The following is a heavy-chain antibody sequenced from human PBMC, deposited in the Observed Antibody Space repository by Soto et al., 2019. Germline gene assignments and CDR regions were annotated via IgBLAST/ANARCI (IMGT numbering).Heavy chain of an antibody. CDR2: IYYGGST. J-gene: IGHJ5*02. CDR1: GGSISSYY. V-gene: IGHV4-59*01. CDR3: ARGSVAARYNWLDP. D-gene: IGHD6-19*01. Sequence: SETLSLTCTVSGGSISSYYWSWIRQPPGKGLEWIGYIYYGGSTNSDPSLKSRVTMSVDTSKNQLSLKVSSVTAADTAVYYCARGSVAARYNWLDPWGQGTLVTVSS.